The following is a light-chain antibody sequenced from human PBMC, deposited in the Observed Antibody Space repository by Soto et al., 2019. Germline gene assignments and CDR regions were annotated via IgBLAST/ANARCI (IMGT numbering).Light chain of an antibody. CDR1: QSVSSK. Sequence: EIVMTQSPATLSVSPGEGATLSCRASQSVSSKLAWYQQKPGQAHRLLIYGASTRATGIPARFSGSGSGTEFTLIISSLQSEDSAVYYCQQYNSWLWTFGQGTKVEIK. CDR2: GAS. V-gene: IGKV3-15*01. CDR3: QQYNSWLWT. J-gene: IGKJ1*01.